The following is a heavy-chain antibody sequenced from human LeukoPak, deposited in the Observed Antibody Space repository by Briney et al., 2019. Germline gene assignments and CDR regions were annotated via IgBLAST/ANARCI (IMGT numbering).Heavy chain of an antibody. CDR1: GGSFSGYY. J-gene: IGHJ4*02. D-gene: IGHD3-3*01. V-gene: IGHV4-4*07. Sequence: PSETLSLTCAVYGGSFSGYYWSWIRQPAGKGLEWIGRIYTSGSTNYNPSLKSRVTISVDTSKNQFSLKLSSVTAADTAVYYCAREGNDFWSGYHASWGQGTLVTVSS. CDR2: IYTSGST. CDR3: AREGNDFWSGYHAS.